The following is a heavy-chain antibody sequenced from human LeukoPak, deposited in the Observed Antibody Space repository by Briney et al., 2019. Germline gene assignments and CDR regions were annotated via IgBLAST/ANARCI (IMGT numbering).Heavy chain of an antibody. Sequence: QPGGSLRLSCAASGFTFSSYDMSWVRQAPGKGLEWVSAISGSGGTTNYADAVKGRFTISRDNSKSTLYLQMNNLRAEDTAVYYCAKDQHAPGRYCSSTTCFPFDLWGQGTLVTVSS. V-gene: IGHV3-23*01. CDR2: ISGSGGTT. CDR3: AKDQHAPGRYCSSTTCFPFDL. J-gene: IGHJ4*02. CDR1: GFTFSSYD. D-gene: IGHD2-2*01.